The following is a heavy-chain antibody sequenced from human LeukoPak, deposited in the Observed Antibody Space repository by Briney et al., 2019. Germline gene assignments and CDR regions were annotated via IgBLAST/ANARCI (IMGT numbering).Heavy chain of an antibody. CDR1: GFTFSSYG. D-gene: IGHD6-13*01. CDR2: ISCDGSNK. Sequence: TGGSLRLSCAASGFTFSSYGMHWVRQAPGKGLEWVAVISCDGSNKYYADSVKGRFTISRDNSKNTLYLQMNSLRAEDTAVYYCANAPAAGNFDYRGQGTLVPVSS. V-gene: IGHV3-30*18. CDR3: ANAPAAGNFDY. J-gene: IGHJ4*02.